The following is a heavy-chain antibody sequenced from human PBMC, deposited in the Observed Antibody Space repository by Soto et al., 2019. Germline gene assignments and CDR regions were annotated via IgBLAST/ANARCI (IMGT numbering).Heavy chain of an antibody. D-gene: IGHD2-8*01. CDR2: IKSKTDGGTT. V-gene: IGHV3-15*07. CDR3: ITAVNMVFAPPYYGMDV. J-gene: IGHJ6*02. CDR1: GFTFSNAW. Sequence: EVQLVESGGGLVKPGGSLRLSCAASGFTFSNAWMNWVRQAPGKGLEWVGRIKSKTDGGTTDYAAPVKGRFTISRDDSKNTLYLQMNSMKTEDTAVYYCITAVNMVFAPPYYGMDVWGQGTTVTVSS.